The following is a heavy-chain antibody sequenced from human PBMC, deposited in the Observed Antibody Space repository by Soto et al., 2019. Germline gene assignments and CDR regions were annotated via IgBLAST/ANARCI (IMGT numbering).Heavy chain of an antibody. D-gene: IGHD3-22*01. CDR2: INHSGST. V-gene: IGHV4-34*01. CDR1: GGCLSGYY. Sequence: ELLSVTGAAYGGCLSGYYWSWIRQPPGKGLEWIGEINHSGSTNYNPSLKSRVTISVDTSKNQFSLKLSSVTAADTAVYYCARSLRVSNWFDPWGQGTLVTVSS. J-gene: IGHJ5*02. CDR3: ARSLRVSNWFDP.